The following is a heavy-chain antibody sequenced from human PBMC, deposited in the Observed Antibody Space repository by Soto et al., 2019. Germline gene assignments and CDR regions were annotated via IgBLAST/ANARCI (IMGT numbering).Heavy chain of an antibody. CDR3: AKDLRGMVRGVTQNYFDY. Sequence: GGSLRLSCAASGFTFSSYAMSWVRQAPGKGLEWVSAISGSGGSTYYADSVKGRFTISRDNSKNTLYLQMNSLRAEDTAVYYCAKDLRGMVRGVTQNYFDYWGQGTLVTVSS. J-gene: IGHJ4*02. V-gene: IGHV3-23*01. CDR1: GFTFSSYA. D-gene: IGHD3-10*01. CDR2: ISGSGGST.